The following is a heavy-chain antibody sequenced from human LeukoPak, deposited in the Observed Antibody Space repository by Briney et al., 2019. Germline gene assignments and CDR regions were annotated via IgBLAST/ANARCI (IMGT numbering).Heavy chain of an antibody. V-gene: IGHV4-59*01. CDR1: GGSISSYY. Sequence: PSETLYLTCTVSGGSISSYYWSWIRQPPGKGLEWIGYIYYSGSTNYNPSLKSRVTISVDTSKNQFSLKLSSVTAADTAVYYCARSILDDSSGYYYERRYYYYYMDVWGKGTTVTVSS. J-gene: IGHJ6*03. D-gene: IGHD3-22*01. CDR3: ARSILDDSSGYYYERRYYYYYMDV. CDR2: IYYSGST.